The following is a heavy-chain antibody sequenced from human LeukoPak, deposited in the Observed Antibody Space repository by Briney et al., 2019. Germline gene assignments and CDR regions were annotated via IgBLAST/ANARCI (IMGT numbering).Heavy chain of an antibody. CDR1: GYTFTNYG. D-gene: IGHD2-2*01. J-gene: IGHJ4*02. Sequence: ASVTVSCKPSGYTFTNYGISWVRPAPGQGLEWMGWISAYNGNTNYAQKLQGRVTMTTDTSTSTAYMELRSLRSDDTAVYYCARVRYCSSTSCYFFDYWGQGTLVTVSS. CDR2: ISAYNGNT. V-gene: IGHV1-18*01. CDR3: ARVRYCSSTSCYFFDY.